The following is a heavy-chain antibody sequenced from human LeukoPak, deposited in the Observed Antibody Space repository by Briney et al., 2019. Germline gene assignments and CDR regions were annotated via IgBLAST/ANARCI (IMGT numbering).Heavy chain of an antibody. CDR3: ARIDVDTATDFDY. D-gene: IGHD5-18*01. CDR2: IRYDGSNK. J-gene: IGHJ4*02. V-gene: IGHV3-30*02. Sequence: PGASLRLSCAASGFTFSSYGMHWVRQAPGKGLEWVAFIRYDGSNKYYADSVKGRFTISRDNSKNTLYLQMNSLRAEDTAVYYCARIDVDTATDFDYWGQGTLVTVSS. CDR1: GFTFSSYG.